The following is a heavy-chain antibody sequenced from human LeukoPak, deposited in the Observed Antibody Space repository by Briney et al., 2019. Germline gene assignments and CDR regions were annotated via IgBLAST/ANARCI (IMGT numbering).Heavy chain of an antibody. CDR2: ISSSGSTI. J-gene: IGHJ6*03. Sequence: KPGGSLRLSCAASGFTFSDYYMSWIRQAPGKGLEWVSYISSSGSTIYYADSVKGRFTISRDNAKNSLYLQMNSLRAEDTAVYYCARVYYDFWSGSYYYHYYMDVWGKGTTVTVSS. V-gene: IGHV3-11*01. CDR1: GFTFSDYY. CDR3: ARVYYDFWSGSYYYHYYMDV. D-gene: IGHD3-3*01.